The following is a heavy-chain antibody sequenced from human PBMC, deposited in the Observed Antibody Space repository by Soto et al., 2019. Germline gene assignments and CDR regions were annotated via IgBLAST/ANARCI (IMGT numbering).Heavy chain of an antibody. CDR1: GFTFSSYA. D-gene: IGHD2-15*01. CDR2: VRGNGDPP. J-gene: IGHJ4*02. CDR3: VKSRGGNNFDFFD. Sequence: EVQLVESGGGLVQPGGSLRLSCSASGFTFSSYAMHWVRQAPGKGPEYISGVRGNGDPPFYADSVKGRFTISRDKSKNTLFLQMSSLSVDDAAVYYCVKSRGGNNFDFFDWGQGTLVTVSS. V-gene: IGHV3-64D*06.